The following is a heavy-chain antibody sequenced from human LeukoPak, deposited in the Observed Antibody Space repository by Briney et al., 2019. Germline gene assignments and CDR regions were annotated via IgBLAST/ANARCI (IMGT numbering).Heavy chain of an antibody. CDR3: ASTPNYCGVSGYPFEDY. V-gene: IGHV3-66*02. J-gene: IGHJ4*02. CDR2: IYIGGST. D-gene: IGHD3-22*01. Sequence: VGSLRLSCAASGFTVSSNYMSWVRQAPGEGLEWGSVIYIGGSTYYADSVKGRFIISRDNSKNTLYLQLNSLKAEATAVYYCASTPNYCGVSGYPFEDYWGQGTLVTVSS. CDR1: GFTVSSNY.